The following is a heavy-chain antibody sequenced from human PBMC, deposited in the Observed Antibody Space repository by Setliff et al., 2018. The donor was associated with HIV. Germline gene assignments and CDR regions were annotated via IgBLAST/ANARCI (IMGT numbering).Heavy chain of an antibody. J-gene: IGHJ6*03. V-gene: IGHV4-61*08. CDR3: ARGALGPTVTSYYYYYMDV. CDR1: GGSISSSGYY. Sequence: SETLSLTCTVSGGSISSSGYYWGWIRQPPGKGLEWIGYIYYSGSTNYNPSLKSRVTISVDTSKNQFSLKLSSVTAADTAVYYCARGALGPTVTSYYYYYMDVWGKGTTVTVSS. CDR2: IYYSGST. D-gene: IGHD4-17*01.